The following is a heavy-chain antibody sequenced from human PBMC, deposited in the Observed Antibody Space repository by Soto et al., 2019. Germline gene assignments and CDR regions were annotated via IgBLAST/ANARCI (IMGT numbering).Heavy chain of an antibody. CDR3: ARPVYDFWSGYTRDYYGMDV. D-gene: IGHD3-3*01. CDR1: GFTFSSYG. CDR2: IWYDGSNK. V-gene: IGHV3-33*01. J-gene: IGHJ6*02. Sequence: GGSLRLSCAASGFTFSSYGMHWVRQAPGKGLEWVAVIWYDGSNKYYADSVKGRFTISRDNSKNTLYLQMNSLRAEDTAVYYCARPVYDFWSGYTRDYYGMDVWGQGTTVTVSS.